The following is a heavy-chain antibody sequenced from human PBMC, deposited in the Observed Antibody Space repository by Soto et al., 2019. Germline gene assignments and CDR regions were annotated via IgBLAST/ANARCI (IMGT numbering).Heavy chain of an antibody. CDR2: IIPIFGTA. CDR1: GGTFSSYA. D-gene: IGHD1-20*01. CDR3: ARIGRPGGYNWSPAGWFDP. V-gene: IGHV1-69*13. Sequence: GASVKVSCKASGGTFSSYAISWVRQAPGQGLEWMGGIIPIFGTANYAQKFQGRVTITADESTSTAYMELSSLRSEDTAVYYCARIGRPGGYNWSPAGWFDPWGQGTLVTVSS. J-gene: IGHJ5*02.